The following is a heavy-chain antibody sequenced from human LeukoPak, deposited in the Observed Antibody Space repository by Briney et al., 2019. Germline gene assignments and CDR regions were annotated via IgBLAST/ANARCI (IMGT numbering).Heavy chain of an antibody. D-gene: IGHD3-22*01. CDR3: ARGKYYYDSSGYYRIFDY. CDR1: GFTFSSYW. J-gene: IGHJ4*02. Sequence: GGSLRLSCAASGFTFSSYWMSWVRQAPGKGLEWVANIKQDGSEKYYVDSVKGRFTISRDNAKNSLYLQMNSLRAEDTAVYYCARGKYYYDSSGYYRIFDYWGQGTLVTVSS. CDR2: IKQDGSEK. V-gene: IGHV3-7*01.